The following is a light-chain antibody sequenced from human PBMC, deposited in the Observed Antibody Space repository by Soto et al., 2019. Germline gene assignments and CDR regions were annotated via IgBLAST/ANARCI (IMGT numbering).Light chain of an antibody. Sequence: ALQMTQSPSSLSASVGDRVTITCRASQGIRNDLGWYQQKPGKAPKLLSYGASRLQSGVPSRFSVSESGTEFTLAISCLQPEDFSTYYCLEDYNHPYTFGQGTKLEIK. CDR3: LEDYNHPYT. J-gene: IGKJ2*01. CDR2: GAS. CDR1: QGIRND. V-gene: IGKV1-6*01.